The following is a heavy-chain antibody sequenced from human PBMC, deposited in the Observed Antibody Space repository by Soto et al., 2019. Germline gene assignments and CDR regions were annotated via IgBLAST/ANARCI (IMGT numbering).Heavy chain of an antibody. CDR1: GFTFSSYA. V-gene: IGHV3-23*01. D-gene: IGHD4-4*01. CDR2: ISGSGGST. CDR3: AKDQHSNYVYYYYGMDV. J-gene: IGHJ6*02. Sequence: GGSLSLSCAASGFTFSSYAMSWVRQAPGKGLEWVSAISGSGGSTYYADSVNGRFTISRDNSKDTLYLQMNSLRAEDTAVYYCAKDQHSNYVYYYYGMDVWGQGTTVTVSS.